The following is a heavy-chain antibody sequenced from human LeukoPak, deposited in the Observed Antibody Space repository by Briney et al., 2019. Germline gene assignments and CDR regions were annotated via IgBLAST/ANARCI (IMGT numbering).Heavy chain of an antibody. CDR1: GFTFDDYA. J-gene: IGHJ4*02. CDR2: IFPSGTT. V-gene: IGHV4-4*07. Sequence: PGGSLRLSCAASGFTFDDYAMHWVRQAPGKGLEWIGRIFPSGTTKYHPPLKSRVTMSVDTSKNHFSLKLTSVTAADTAVYHCAREGGGFDYWGQGTLVTVSS. CDR3: AREGGGFDY. D-gene: IGHD3-16*01.